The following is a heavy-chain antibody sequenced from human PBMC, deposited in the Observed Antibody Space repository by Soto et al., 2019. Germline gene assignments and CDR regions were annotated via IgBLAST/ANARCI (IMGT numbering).Heavy chain of an antibody. V-gene: IGHV4-30-4*01. J-gene: IGHJ4*02. CDR1: GGSIRSCDYY. D-gene: IGHD3-10*01. CDR3: ARSLRRGPPFYY. CDR2: IYYSGST. Sequence: PSETLSLTCTVSGGSIRSCDYYWSWIRQPPGKGLESIGYIYYSGSTYYNPSLKSRVTISVDTSKNQFSLKLSSVTAADTAVYYCARSLRRGPPFYYWGQGTLVTVSS.